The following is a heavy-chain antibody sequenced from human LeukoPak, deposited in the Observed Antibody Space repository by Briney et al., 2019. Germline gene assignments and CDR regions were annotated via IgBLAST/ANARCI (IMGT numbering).Heavy chain of an antibody. D-gene: IGHD3-10*01. CDR2: INPSAGDT. CDR1: GYTFTGYY. J-gene: IGHJ4*02. Sequence: ASVKVSCKASGYTFTGYYIHWVRQAPGQGLEWLGWINPSAGDTKYAQKFQGRVTVTRDTSISTAYMELSRLRSDDTAVYYCVTSSAVGGAQRAFDYWGQGTLVTVSS. V-gene: IGHV1-2*02. CDR3: VTSSAVGGAQRAFDY.